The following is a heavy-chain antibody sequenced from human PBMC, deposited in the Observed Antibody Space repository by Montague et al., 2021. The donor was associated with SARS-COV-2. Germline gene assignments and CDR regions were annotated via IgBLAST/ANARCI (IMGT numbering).Heavy chain of an antibody. D-gene: IGHD4-11*01. J-gene: IGHJ6*02. CDR1: GYSISSGYY. V-gene: IGHV4-38-2*02. CDR3: SVNSNYYYYCGMDV. CDR2: INHSGGT. Sequence: SETLSLTCTVSGYSISSGYYWCWIRQPPGKELEWIGRINHSGGTYYNQSLKSRVTISVDTSKNQFSLKLSSVTAADTAVYYCSVNSNYYYYCGMDVWGQGTTVTVSS.